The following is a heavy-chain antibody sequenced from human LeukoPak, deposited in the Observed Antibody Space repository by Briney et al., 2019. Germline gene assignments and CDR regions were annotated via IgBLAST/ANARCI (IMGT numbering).Heavy chain of an antibody. V-gene: IGHV1-69*05. CDR2: IIPIFGTA. Sequence: ASVKVSCKASGGTFSSYAISWVRQAPGQGLEWMGRIIPIFGTANYAQKFQGRVTITTAESTSTAYMELSSLRSEDTAVYYCASSSITIFGVVIYGGFDYWGQGTLVTVSS. CDR1: GGTFSSYA. J-gene: IGHJ4*02. D-gene: IGHD3-3*01. CDR3: ASSSITIFGVVIYGGFDY.